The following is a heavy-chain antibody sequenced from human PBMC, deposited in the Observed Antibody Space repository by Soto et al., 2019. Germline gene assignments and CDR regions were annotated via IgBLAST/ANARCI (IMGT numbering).Heavy chain of an antibody. D-gene: IGHD6-13*01. CDR1: GFTFSSYA. CDR3: ARDSRYSSSWYYYYYGMDV. CDR2: ISYDGSNK. V-gene: IGHV3-30-3*01. J-gene: IGHJ6*02. Sequence: QVQLVESGGGVVQPGRSLRLSCAASGFTFSSYAMHWVRQAPGKGLEWVAVISYDGSNKYYADSVKGRFTISRDNSKNTLYLQMNSLRAEDTAVYYCARDSRYSSSWYYYYYGMDVWGQGTTVTVSS.